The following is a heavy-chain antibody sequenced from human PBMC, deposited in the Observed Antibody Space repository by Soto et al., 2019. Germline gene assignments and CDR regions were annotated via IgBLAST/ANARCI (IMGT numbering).Heavy chain of an antibody. CDR2: IIPIFGTA. V-gene: IGHV1-69*12. J-gene: IGHJ6*02. D-gene: IGHD1-1*01. Sequence: QVQLVQSGAEVKKPGSSVKDSCKASGDTFSSYAIRWVLQAPGQGLERMGGIIPIFGTANYAQKFQGRVTITADESTSTAYMELSSLRSEDTAVYYCARWTTTRYYYYGMDVWGQGTTVTVSS. CDR3: ARWTTTRYYYYGMDV. CDR1: GDTFSSYA.